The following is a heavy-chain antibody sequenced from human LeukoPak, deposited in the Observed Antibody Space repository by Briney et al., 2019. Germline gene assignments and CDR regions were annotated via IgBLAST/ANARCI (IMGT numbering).Heavy chain of an antibody. CDR1: GGSISSYY. CDR3: ARGLGSTISTALWYFDL. J-gene: IGHJ2*01. V-gene: IGHV4-4*07. Sequence: PSETLSLTCTVSGGSISSYYWSWIRQPAGKGLEWIGRIYTSGSTNYNPSLKSRVTMSVDTSKNQFSLKLSSVTAADTAVYYCARGLGSTISTALWYFDLWGRGTLVTVSS. D-gene: IGHD2-2*01. CDR2: IYTSGST.